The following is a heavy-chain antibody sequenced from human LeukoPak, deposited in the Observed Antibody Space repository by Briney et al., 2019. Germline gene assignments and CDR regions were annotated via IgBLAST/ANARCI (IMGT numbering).Heavy chain of an antibody. CDR2: IYTSGST. CDR3: ARDLRIVGAAMADWFDP. Sequence: SETLSLTCTVSGGSISSYYWSWIRQPAGKGLEWIGRIYTSGSTNYNPSLKSRVTMSVDTSKNQFSLKLSSVTAADTAVYYCARDLRIVGAAMADWFDPWGRGTLVTVSS. CDR1: GGSISSYY. D-gene: IGHD1-26*01. J-gene: IGHJ5*02. V-gene: IGHV4-4*07.